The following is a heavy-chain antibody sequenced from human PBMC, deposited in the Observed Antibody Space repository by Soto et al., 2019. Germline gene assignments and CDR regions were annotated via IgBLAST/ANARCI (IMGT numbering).Heavy chain of an antibody. D-gene: IGHD3-22*01. Sequence: ASVKVSCKAPAYTFTSYGISWVRHAPGQRLERMGWISAFNGNTYYAQKLQGRVPMTTDTSTSTAYMELRSLRSDDTAVYYCARNYYRSGIGRPVSIWGPVTLVTV. J-gene: IGHJ4*02. CDR1: AYTFTSYG. V-gene: IGHV1-18*01. CDR3: ARNYYRSGIGRPVSI. CDR2: ISAFNGNT.